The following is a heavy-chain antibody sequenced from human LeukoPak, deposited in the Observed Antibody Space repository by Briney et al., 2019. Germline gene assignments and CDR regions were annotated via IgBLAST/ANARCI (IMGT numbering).Heavy chain of an antibody. J-gene: IGHJ4*02. CDR2: ISSSSSYI. V-gene: IGHV3-21*01. D-gene: IGHD1-26*01. CDR1: GFTFSSYS. Sequence: GGSLRLSCAASGFTFSSYSMNWVRQAPGKGLEWVSTISSSSSYIYYADSVKGRFTISRDNAKNSLYLQMNSLRAEDTAVYYCARDPEGGSYYPDYWGQGTLVTVSS. CDR3: ARDPEGGSYYPDY.